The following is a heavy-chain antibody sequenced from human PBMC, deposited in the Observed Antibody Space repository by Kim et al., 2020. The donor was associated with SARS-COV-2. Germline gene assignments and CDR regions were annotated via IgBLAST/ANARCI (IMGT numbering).Heavy chain of an antibody. J-gene: IGHJ4*02. Sequence: GVSLRLSCTASGFTFGDDAMSWFRQAPGKGLEWVGFIRSKAYGGTTEYAAPVKGRFTISRDDSKSISYLQMNSLKTEDTAVYYCTRGAPILTGYSLTDYWGQGTLVTVSS. CDR3: TRGAPILTGYSLTDY. D-gene: IGHD3-9*01. CDR2: IRSKAYGGTT. V-gene: IGHV3-49*03. CDR1: GFTFGDDA.